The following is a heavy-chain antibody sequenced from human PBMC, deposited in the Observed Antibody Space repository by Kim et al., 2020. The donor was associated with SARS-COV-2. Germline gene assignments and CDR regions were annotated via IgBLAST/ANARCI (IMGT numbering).Heavy chain of an antibody. CDR1: GGSVSKSNYY. D-gene: IGHD3-22*01. Sequence: SETLSLTCTVSGGSVSKSNYYWSWIRQPPGKGLEWIGCVYDSVSTDFNPSLKSRATISVDASKNQFSLKLTSVTAADTAVYYCARDSYYDSSGYVSWGGVTNLFYHGMDVWGQGTTVTVSS. CDR3: ARDSYYDSSGYVSWGGVTNLFYHGMDV. J-gene: IGHJ6*02. V-gene: IGHV4-61*01. CDR2: VYDSVST.